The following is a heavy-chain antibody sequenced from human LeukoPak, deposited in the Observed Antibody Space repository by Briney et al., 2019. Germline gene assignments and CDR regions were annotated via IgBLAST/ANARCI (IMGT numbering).Heavy chain of an antibody. Sequence: GGSLRLPCAASGFSFSSFTLNWVRQAPGKGLEWVSYITNTGKTTLYADSVKGRFTISRDNAQESLFLQMDSLRAEDTAVYYCARQAVCSGDCYYRHFDYWGQGVLVAVSS. V-gene: IGHV3-48*01. CDR3: ARQAVCSGDCYYRHFDY. D-gene: IGHD2-21*02. CDR2: ITNTGKTT. CDR1: GFSFSSFT. J-gene: IGHJ4*02.